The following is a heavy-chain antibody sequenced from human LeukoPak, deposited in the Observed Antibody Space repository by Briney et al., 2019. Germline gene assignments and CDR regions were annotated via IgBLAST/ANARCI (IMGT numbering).Heavy chain of an antibody. CDR3: ARVDDYYDSSGYYYFDY. V-gene: IGHV1-18*01. CDR2: ISAYNGNT. Sequence: EASVKVSCKASGYTFTSYGISWVRQAPGHPLEWLGWISAYNGNTNYAQKLQGRVTMTTDTSTSTAYMELRSLRSDDTAVYYCARVDDYYDSSGYYYFDYWGQGTLVTVSS. D-gene: IGHD3-22*01. CDR1: GYTFTSYG. J-gene: IGHJ4*02.